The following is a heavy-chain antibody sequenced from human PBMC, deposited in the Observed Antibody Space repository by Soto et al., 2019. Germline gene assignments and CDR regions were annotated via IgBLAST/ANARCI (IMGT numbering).Heavy chain of an antibody. CDR2: ISAYNGNT. CDR3: ARGCSSGWYTVAFDI. J-gene: IGHJ3*02. D-gene: IGHD6-19*01. V-gene: IGHV1-18*01. CDR1: GYTFTSYG. Sequence: ASVKVSCKASGYTFTSYGISWVRQAPGQGLEWMGWISAYNGNTNYAQKLQGRVTITADESTSTAYMELSSLRSEDTAVYYCARGCSSGWYTVAFDIWGQGTMVTVSS.